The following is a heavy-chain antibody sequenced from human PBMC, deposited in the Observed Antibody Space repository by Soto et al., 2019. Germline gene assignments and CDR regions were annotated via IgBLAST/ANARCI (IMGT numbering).Heavy chain of an antibody. V-gene: IGHV3-7*04. J-gene: IGHJ4*02. D-gene: IGHD3-22*01. CDR1: GFTFSSYW. CDR2: IKQDGSEK. Sequence: PGGSLRLSCAASGFTFSSYWMSWVRQAPGKGLEWVANIKQDGSEKYYVDSVKGRFTISRDNAKNSLYLQMNSLRAEDTAVHYCARADTYYYDSSGYHYFDYWGQGTLVTVSS. CDR3: ARADTYYYDSSGYHYFDY.